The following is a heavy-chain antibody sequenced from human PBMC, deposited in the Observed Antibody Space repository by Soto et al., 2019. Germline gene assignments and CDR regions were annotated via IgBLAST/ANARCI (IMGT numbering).Heavy chain of an antibody. Sequence: EVQLVESGGGLVQPGGSLTLSCAASGVSVSNNFMKWVRQAPGKGLEWVGLIDSADVTGYADSVKGRFTTYRDDSKNPLYLQKNSLRGEDAGVYYCARDGGPLPTNRIWGQGTMVTVSS. CDR1: GVSVSNNF. D-gene: IGHD2-8*01. CDR3: ARDGGPLPTNRI. CDR2: IDSADVT. J-gene: IGHJ3*02. V-gene: IGHV3-66*01.